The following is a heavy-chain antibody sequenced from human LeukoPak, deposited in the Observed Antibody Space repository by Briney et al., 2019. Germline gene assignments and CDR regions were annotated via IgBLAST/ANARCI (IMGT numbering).Heavy chain of an antibody. CDR3: ARDSGTTGEVKFDP. D-gene: IGHD3-10*01. Sequence: TSETLSLTCTVSGGSISRSYWSWMRQPAGKGPEWIGRIYGSGTITYNPSLESRVTMSVDTSKNQFSLKLRSVTAADTAVYYCARDSGTTGEVKFDPWGQGILVTVSS. CDR1: GGSISRSY. CDR2: IYGSGTI. V-gene: IGHV4-4*07. J-gene: IGHJ5*02.